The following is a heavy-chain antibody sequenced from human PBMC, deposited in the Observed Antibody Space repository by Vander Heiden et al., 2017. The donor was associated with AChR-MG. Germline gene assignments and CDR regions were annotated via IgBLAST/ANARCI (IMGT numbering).Heavy chain of an antibody. D-gene: IGHD1-26*01. Sequence: QVQLVQSGAEVKKPGSSVKVSCKASGGTFSRYAISWVGQAPGQGLEWMGGIIPIFGTANYAQKFQGRVTITADESTSTAYMELSSLRSEDTAVYYCARERAYSGSYYADPNYYYGMDVWGQGTTVTVSS. CDR3: ARERAYSGSYYADPNYYYGMDV. J-gene: IGHJ6*02. CDR1: GGTFSRYA. CDR2: IIPIFGTA. V-gene: IGHV1-69*01.